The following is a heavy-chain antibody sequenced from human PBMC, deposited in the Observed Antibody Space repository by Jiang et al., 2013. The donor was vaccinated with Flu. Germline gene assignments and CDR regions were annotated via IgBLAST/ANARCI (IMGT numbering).Heavy chain of an antibody. CDR1: GYTFTGYY. V-gene: IGHV1-2*02. J-gene: IGHJ4*02. D-gene: IGHD6-13*01. CDR2: INPNSGGT. CDR3: ARASAGYSSSPDFGY. Sequence: EVKKPGASVKVSCKASGYTFTGYYMHWVRQAPGQGLEWMGWINPNSGGTNYAQKFQGRVTMTRDTSISTAYMELSRLRSDDTAVYYCARASAGYSSSPDFGYWGQGTLVTVSS.